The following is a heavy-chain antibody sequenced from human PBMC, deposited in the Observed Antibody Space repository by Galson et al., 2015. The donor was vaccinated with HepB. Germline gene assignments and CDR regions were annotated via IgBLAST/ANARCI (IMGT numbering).Heavy chain of an antibody. Sequence: SLRLSCAASGFTFNTYALHWVRQAPGKGLEWVAVISYNGDYKYYADSVKGRFTISRDNSKNTLYLQMNSLRAEDTAVYYCARSDYYASGTSSFYMDVWGQGTMVTVSS. V-gene: IGHV3-30-3*01. J-gene: IGHJ3*01. CDR2: ISYNGDYK. CDR3: ARSDYYASGTSSFYMDV. CDR1: GFTFNTYA. D-gene: IGHD3-10*01.